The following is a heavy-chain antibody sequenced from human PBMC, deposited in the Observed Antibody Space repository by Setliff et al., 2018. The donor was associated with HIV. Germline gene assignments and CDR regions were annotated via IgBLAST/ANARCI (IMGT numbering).Heavy chain of an antibody. J-gene: IGHJ4*02. CDR3: ARKHLANVFDY. Sequence: PSETLSLTCTLSGGSISTYYWGWIRQPPGKGLEWIGYIYYNGRPNYNPSLKSRVTMSVDTSNNQFSLRLSSVTAADTAGYYCARKHLANVFDYWGQGTLVTVSS. D-gene: IGHD5-12*01. CDR1: GGSISTYY. V-gene: IGHV4-59*01. CDR2: IYYNGRP.